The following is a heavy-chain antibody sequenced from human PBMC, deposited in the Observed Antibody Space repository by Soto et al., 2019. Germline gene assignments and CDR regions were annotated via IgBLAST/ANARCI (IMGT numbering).Heavy chain of an antibody. CDR2: IYYSGST. V-gene: IGHV4-31*03. CDR3: ASTYYYGSGTHRGRNWFDP. D-gene: IGHD3-10*01. CDR1: GGSISSGGYY. J-gene: IGHJ5*02. Sequence: QVQLQESGPGLVKPSQTLSLTCTVSGGSISSGGYYWSWIRQHPGKGLEWIGYIYYSGSTYYNPSLESRVTISVDTSKNQFSLKLSSVTAADTAVYYCASTYYYGSGTHRGRNWFDPWGQGTLVTVSS.